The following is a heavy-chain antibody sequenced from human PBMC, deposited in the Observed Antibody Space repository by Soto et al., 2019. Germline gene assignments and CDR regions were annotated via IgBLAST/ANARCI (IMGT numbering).Heavy chain of an antibody. V-gene: IGHV1-69*13. D-gene: IGHD3-10*01. CDR2: IIPIFGTA. Sequence: GASVKVSCKASGGPFSSYAISWVRQAPGQGLEWMGGIIPIFGTANYEQKFQGRVTITADESTSTAYMELSSLRSEDTAVYYCARVMGYGSGSYYNGLGGYFDYWGQGTLVTVSS. CDR3: ARVMGYGSGSYYNGLGGYFDY. CDR1: GGPFSSYA. J-gene: IGHJ4*02.